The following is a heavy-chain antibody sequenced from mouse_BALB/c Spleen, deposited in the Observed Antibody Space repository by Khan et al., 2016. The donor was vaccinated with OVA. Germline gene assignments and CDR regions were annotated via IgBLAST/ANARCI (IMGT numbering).Heavy chain of an antibody. Sequence: EVELVESGGDLVKPGGSLKFSCAASGFTFSSYSMSWVRQTPDKRLEWVATISSGGDYTYYSDNVKGRFTISRDNAKNTLYLQMSSLKSEDTAVYYCASHLAGSFDYWGQGTLVTVSA. CDR3: ASHLAGSFDY. D-gene: IGHD1-1*01. CDR1: GFTFSSYS. V-gene: IGHV5-6*01. J-gene: IGHJ3*01. CDR2: ISSGGDYT.